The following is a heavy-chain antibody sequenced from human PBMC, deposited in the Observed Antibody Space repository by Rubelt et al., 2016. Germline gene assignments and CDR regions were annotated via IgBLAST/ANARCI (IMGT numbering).Heavy chain of an antibody. CDR1: GFTVSSNY. CDR3: ARDPVWHQLSTGDY. Sequence: VQLVESGGGVVQPGRSLRLSCAASGFTVSSNYMSWVRQAPGKGLEWVSVIYSGGSTYYADSVKGRFTISRDNSKNTLYLQMNSLRAEDTAVYYCARDPVWHQLSTGDYWGQGTLVTVSS. J-gene: IGHJ4*02. V-gene: IGHV3-66*01. CDR2: IYSGGST. D-gene: IGHD2-2*01.